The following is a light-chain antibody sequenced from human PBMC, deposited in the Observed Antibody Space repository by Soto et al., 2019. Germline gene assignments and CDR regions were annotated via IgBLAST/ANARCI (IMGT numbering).Light chain of an antibody. J-gene: IGKJ4*01. CDR2: KAY. V-gene: IGKV1-5*03. CDR3: QQYNSYPLT. Sequence: DIQMTQSPSTLSASVGDRVTITCRASQSISSWLAWYQQKPGKAPKLLIYKAYSLESGVPSRFSGSGSGTEFPLTISSLQPDDVATYYCQQYNSYPLTFGGGTKVEIK. CDR1: QSISSW.